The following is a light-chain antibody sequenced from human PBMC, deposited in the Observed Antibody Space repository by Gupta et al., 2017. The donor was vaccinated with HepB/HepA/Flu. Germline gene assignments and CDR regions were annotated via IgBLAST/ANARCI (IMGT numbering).Light chain of an antibody. CDR3: QQSYSTPIT. Sequence: DIQMTQSPSSLSASVGDRVTITCRASQSIRSYLNWYQQKPGKVPKLLIYAASSLQSGVPSRFSGSGSGTDFTLTISSLQPEDFATYYCQQSYSTPITFGQGTRLEIK. V-gene: IGKV1-39*01. CDR2: AAS. J-gene: IGKJ5*01. CDR1: QSIRSY.